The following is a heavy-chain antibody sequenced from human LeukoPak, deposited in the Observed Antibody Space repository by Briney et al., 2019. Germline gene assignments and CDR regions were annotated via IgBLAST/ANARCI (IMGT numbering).Heavy chain of an antibody. J-gene: IGHJ4*02. V-gene: IGHV1-2*02. CDR1: GYTFTGYY. CDR2: INPNSGGT. CDR3: ARGPEYYFDY. Sequence: ASVKVSCKASGYTFTGYYMHWVRQAPGQGLEWMGWINPNSGGTNYAQNFQGRVTMTRDTSISTAYMELSRLRSDDTAVYYCARGPEYYFDYWGQGTLVTVSS.